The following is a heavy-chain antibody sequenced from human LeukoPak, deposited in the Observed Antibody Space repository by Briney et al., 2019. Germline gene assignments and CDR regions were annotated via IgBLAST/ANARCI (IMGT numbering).Heavy chain of an antibody. V-gene: IGHV4-59*01. CDR3: ARVEYYGSGYYYYGMDV. CDR2: IYYSGST. Sequence: SETLSLTCTVSGGSISSYYWSWIRQPPGKGLEWIGYIYYSGSTNYNPSLKSRVTISVDTSKNQFSLKLSSVTAADTAVYYRARVEYYGSGYYYYGMDVWGQGTTVTVSS. J-gene: IGHJ6*02. CDR1: GGSISSYY. D-gene: IGHD3-10*01.